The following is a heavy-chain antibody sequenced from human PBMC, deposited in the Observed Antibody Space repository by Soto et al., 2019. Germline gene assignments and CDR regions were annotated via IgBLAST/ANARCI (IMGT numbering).Heavy chain of an antibody. CDR2: IYPGDSYT. CDR1: GYSFTSYW. Sequence: PGESLKISCKGSGYSFTSYWIGWVRQMPGKGLEWMGIIYPGDSYTRYSPSFQGQVTISADKSISTAYLQWSSLKASDTAVYYCARDWATTVVTSPYYWGPGTLVTVSS. D-gene: IGHD4-17*01. J-gene: IGHJ4*02. V-gene: IGHV5-51*01. CDR3: ARDWATTVVTSPYY.